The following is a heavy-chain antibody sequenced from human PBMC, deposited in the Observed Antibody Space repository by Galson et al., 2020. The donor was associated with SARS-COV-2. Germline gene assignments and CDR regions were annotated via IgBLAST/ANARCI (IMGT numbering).Heavy chain of an antibody. CDR1: GGSISSGDYY. J-gene: IGHJ4*02. CDR2: IYYSGST. CDR3: ARGRGSGSYQWRVGYFDY. V-gene: IGHV4-30-4*01. Sequence: SETLSLTCTVSGGSISSGDYYWSWIRQPPGKGLEWIGYIYYSGSTYYNPSLKSRVTISVDTSKNQFSLKLSSVTAADTAVYYCARGRGSGSYQWRVGYFDYWGQGTLVTVSS. D-gene: IGHD3-10*01.